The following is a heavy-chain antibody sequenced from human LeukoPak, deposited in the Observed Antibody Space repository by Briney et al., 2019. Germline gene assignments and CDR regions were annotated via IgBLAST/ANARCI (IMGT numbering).Heavy chain of an antibody. V-gene: IGHV1-8*01. CDR2: MNPKSGNT. Sequence: ASVKVSCKASGYTFTNHDINWVRQASGQGLEWMGWMNPKSGNTGYLQKFQGRVTMTRDTSMSTAFMELSSLTSEDTAVYYCARPYSRSSIDGFDIWGQGTMVTVSS. CDR1: GYTFTNHD. J-gene: IGHJ3*02. D-gene: IGHD6-6*01. CDR3: ARPYSRSSIDGFDI.